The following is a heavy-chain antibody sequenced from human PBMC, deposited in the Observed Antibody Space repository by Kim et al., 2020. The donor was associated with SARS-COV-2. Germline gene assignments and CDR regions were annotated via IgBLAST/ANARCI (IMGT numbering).Heavy chain of an antibody. CDR3: AKEALGRISMLVGVLRYFDY. D-gene: IGHD2-8*01. J-gene: IGHJ4*02. CDR2: ISGGGGST. Sequence: GGSLRLSCAASGFTFSSYAMSWVRQAPGKGLEWVAAISGGGGSTYYADSVKGRFTISRDNSKNTLYLQMNSLRAEDTAVYYCAKEALGRISMLVGVLRYFDYGGQGTLLTVST. CDR1: GFTFSSYA. V-gene: IGHV3-23*01.